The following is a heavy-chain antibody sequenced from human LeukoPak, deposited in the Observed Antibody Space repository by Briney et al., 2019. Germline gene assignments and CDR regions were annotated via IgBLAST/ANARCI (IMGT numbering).Heavy chain of an antibody. CDR3: ARVVWGTNGAFDI. CDR2: VDPEDGET. Sequence: ASVKISCKVSGYTFTDYCMHWVQQAPGKGLEWMGLVDPEDGETIYAEKFQGRVTITADTSTDTAYMELSSLRSEDTAVYYCARVVWGTNGAFDIWGQGTMVTVSS. J-gene: IGHJ3*02. CDR1: GYTFTDYC. V-gene: IGHV1-69-2*01. D-gene: IGHD3-16*01.